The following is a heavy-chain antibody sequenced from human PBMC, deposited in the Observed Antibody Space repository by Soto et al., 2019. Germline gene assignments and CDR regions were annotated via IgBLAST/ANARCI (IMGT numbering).Heavy chain of an antibody. CDR1: GFDFRKFW. V-gene: IGHV3-7*01. Sequence: EVLLVESGGGLVQPGGSLRLSCAASGFDFRKFWMNWVRHVPGKGLEWVATIKDDGSQKFYVDSVKGRFSXXXXXXXXXXXXXXSSLRGGDTATYYCARQHYGDYFDYWGQGVLVTVSS. CDR2: IKDDGSQK. CDR3: ARQHYGDYFDY. D-gene: IGHD3-10*01. J-gene: IGHJ4*02.